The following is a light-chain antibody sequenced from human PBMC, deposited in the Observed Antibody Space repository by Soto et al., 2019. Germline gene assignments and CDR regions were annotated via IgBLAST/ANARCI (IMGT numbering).Light chain of an antibody. V-gene: IGKV1-39*01. CDR2: AAS. J-gene: IGKJ4*01. Sequence: DIQMTQSPSSLSASVGDRVTITCRASQSISSYLNWYQQKPGKAPKFLIYAASSLQSGVPSRFSGSGSGTDFTLTISSLQPEDFATYYCQQSYSLPLTFGGGTKVEIK. CDR3: QQSYSLPLT. CDR1: QSISSY.